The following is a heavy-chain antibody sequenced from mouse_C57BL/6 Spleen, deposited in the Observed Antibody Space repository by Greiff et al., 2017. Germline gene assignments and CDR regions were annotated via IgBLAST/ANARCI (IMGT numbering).Heavy chain of an antibody. D-gene: IGHD4-1*01. CDR3: ASLGDY. CDR1: GFTFSSYG. J-gene: IGHJ2*01. CDR2: ISSGGSYT. V-gene: IGHV5-6*01. Sequence: EVKLVESGGDLVKPGGSLTLSCAASGFTFSSYGMSWVRQTPDKRLEWVATISSGGSYTYYPDSVKGRFTISEDNAKNTLYLQMRSLKSEDTAMYYCASLGDYWGQGTTLTVSS.